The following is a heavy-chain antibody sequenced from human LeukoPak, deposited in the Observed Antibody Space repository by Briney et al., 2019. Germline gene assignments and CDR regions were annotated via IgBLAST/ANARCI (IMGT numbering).Heavy chain of an antibody. J-gene: IGHJ3*02. D-gene: IGHD1-26*01. CDR2: INWNGGST. V-gene: IGHV3-20*04. CDR1: GFTFDDYG. CDR3: ARVGGTYYEGGAFDI. Sequence: RAGGSLRLSCAASGFTFDDYGMSWVRQGPGKGLEWVSGINWNGGSTGYADSVKGRFTISRDNAKNSLYLQMNSLRAEDTAFYYCARVGGTYYEGGAFDIWGQGTMVTVSS.